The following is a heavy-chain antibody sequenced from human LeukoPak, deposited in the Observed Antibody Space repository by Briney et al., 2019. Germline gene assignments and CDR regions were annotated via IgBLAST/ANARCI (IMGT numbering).Heavy chain of an antibody. CDR3: ARHFSYATWGDY. V-gene: IGHV3-53*05. J-gene: IGHJ4*02. D-gene: IGHD2-2*01. Sequence: GGSLRLSCAASGFTVSSTYMSWVRQSPGKGLEWVSVVYKDGKMFYIDSVKGRFAISRDTSKNTLYLQMNSLGAEDTAMYYCARHFSYATWGDYWGQGTLVTVSS. CDR1: GFTVSSTY. CDR2: VYKDGKM.